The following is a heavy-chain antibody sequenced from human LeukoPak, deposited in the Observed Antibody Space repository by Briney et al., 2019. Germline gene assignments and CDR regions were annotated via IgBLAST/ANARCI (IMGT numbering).Heavy chain of an antibody. D-gene: IGHD3-3*01. V-gene: IGHV4-39*01. J-gene: IGHJ4*02. Sequence: PSETLSLTCTVSGGSISSSSYYWGWIRQPPGKGLEWIGSIYYSGSTYYNPSLKSRVTISVDTSKNQFSLKLSSVTAADTAVYYCAGDRYDFWSGYCLDYWGQGTLVTVSS. CDR3: AGDRYDFWSGYCLDY. CDR1: GGSISSSSYY. CDR2: IYYSGST.